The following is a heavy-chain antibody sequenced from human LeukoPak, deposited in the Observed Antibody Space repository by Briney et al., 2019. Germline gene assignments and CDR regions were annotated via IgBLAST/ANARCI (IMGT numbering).Heavy chain of an antibody. CDR2: ISSNGGST. V-gene: IGHV3-64*01. CDR1: GVTFSGYA. J-gene: IGHJ4*02. CDR3: ARRYCSGSSCYLDY. Sequence: GGSLRLSCAASGVTFSGYAMHWVRQAPGKGLEYVSAISSNGGSTYYASSVKGRFTISRDNSKNTLYLQMGSLRAEDMAVYYCARRYCSGSSCYLDYWGQGTLVTISS. D-gene: IGHD2-15*01.